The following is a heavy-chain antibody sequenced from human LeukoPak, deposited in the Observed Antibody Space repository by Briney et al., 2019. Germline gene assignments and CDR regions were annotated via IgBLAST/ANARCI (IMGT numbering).Heavy chain of an antibody. J-gene: IGHJ4*02. CDR3: ARHRRLQPMAVFAY. CDR2: IIPIFGTA. Sequence: GASVKVSCKASGGTFSSYAISWVRQALGQGLEWMGGIIPIFGTANYAQKFQGRVTITTDESTSTAYMELSSLRSEDTAVYYCARHRRLQPMAVFAYWGQGTLVTVSS. D-gene: IGHD4-11*01. CDR1: GGTFSSYA. V-gene: IGHV1-69*05.